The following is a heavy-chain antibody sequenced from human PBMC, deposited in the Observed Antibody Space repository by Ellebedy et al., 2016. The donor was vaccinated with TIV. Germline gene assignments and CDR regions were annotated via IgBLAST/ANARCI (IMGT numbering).Heavy chain of an antibody. CDR2: INPSGGST. V-gene: IGHV1-46*03. Sequence: ASVKVSCXASGYTFTTYYMHWVRQAPGQGLEWMGVINPSGGSTSYAQKFQGRVTMTRDTSTSTVYMELSSLRSEDTAVYYCACGLYDSGIYRLDSWGQGTLLTVSS. CDR1: GYTFTTYY. D-gene: IGHD3-22*01. CDR3: ACGLYDSGIYRLDS. J-gene: IGHJ4*02.